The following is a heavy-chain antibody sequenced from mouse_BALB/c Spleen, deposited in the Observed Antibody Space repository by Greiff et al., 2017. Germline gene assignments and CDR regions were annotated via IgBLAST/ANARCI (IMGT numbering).Heavy chain of an antibody. J-gene: IGHJ1*01. Sequence: EVKLVESGGGLVKPGGSLKLSCAASGFTFSDYYMYWVRQTPEKRLEWVATISDGGSYTYYPDSVKGRFTISRDNAKNNLYLQMSSLKSEDTAMYYCARDGTTATLWYFDVWGAGTTVTVSS. CDR3: ARDGTTATLWYFDV. V-gene: IGHV5-4*02. D-gene: IGHD1-2*01. CDR2: ISDGGSYT. CDR1: GFTFSDYY.